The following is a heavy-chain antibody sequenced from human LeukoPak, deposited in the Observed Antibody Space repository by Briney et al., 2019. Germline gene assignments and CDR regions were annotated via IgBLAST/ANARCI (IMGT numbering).Heavy chain of an antibody. CDR2: IYHSGST. CDR1: GYSISSGYY. V-gene: IGHV4-38-2*02. CDR3: ARDVVAAAGSFDY. J-gene: IGHJ4*02. Sequence: PSETLSLTCTVSGYSISSGYYWDWIRQPPGKGLEWIGSIYHSGSTYYNPSLKSRVTISVDTSKNQFSLKLSSVTAADTAVYYCARDVVAAAGSFDYWGQGTQVTVSS. D-gene: IGHD6-13*01.